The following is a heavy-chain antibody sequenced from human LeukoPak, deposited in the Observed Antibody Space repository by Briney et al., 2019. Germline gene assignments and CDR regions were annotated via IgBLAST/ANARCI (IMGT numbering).Heavy chain of an antibody. CDR1: GFTFSSYR. D-gene: IGHD3-22*01. CDR2: IYYSGST. V-gene: IGHV4-59*01. Sequence: GPLTLSCAASGFTFSSYRMSWIRQPPGKGLEWIGYIYYSGSTNYNPSLKSRVTISVDTSKNQFSLKLNSVTAADTAVYYCATHYYDSSGYYQENDYWGQGTLVTVSS. CDR3: ATHYYDSSGYYQENDY. J-gene: IGHJ4*02.